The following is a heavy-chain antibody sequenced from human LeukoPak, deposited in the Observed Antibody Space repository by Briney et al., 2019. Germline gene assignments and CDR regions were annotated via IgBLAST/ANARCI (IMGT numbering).Heavy chain of an antibody. CDR3: ARDYYYDTSGRLDSLYGMDV. V-gene: IGHV1-18*01. CDR1: GYTFTNYG. Sequence: GASVRVSCKASGYTFTNYGVSWVRHTPGHGLEWMGWISAYNGYTKNAQKFQGRLSMTTDTTTSTAYMELRSLRSDDTALYFCARDYYYDTSGRLDSLYGMDVGGQGTTVTVSS. D-gene: IGHD3-22*01. CDR2: ISAYNGYT. J-gene: IGHJ6*02.